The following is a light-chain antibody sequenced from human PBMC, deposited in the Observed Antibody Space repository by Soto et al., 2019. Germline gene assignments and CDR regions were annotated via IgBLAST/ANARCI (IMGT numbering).Light chain of an antibody. Sequence: EIVLTQSPGTLSLSPGERATLSCRASQTLNNYVAWYQQKPGQAPRVLIYDSSIRATGVPDRFSGSGSGTDFTLTISRLEPEDFAVYYCQQYVDSPETFGGGTKVEIK. J-gene: IGKJ4*01. CDR3: QQYVDSPET. V-gene: IGKV3-20*01. CDR2: DSS. CDR1: QTLNNY.